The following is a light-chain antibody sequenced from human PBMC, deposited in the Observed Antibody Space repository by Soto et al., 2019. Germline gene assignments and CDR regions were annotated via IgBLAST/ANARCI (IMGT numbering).Light chain of an antibody. CDR3: QHYNSYSEA. V-gene: IGKV1-5*01. CDR1: QSITSW. J-gene: IGKJ1*01. CDR2: DAS. Sequence: IQITQTPFTLSASVRDTVTNTCRASQSITSWLAWYQQKPGKAPNLLIYDASSLQSGVPSRFSGSGSGTEFTLTISSLQPDDFATYYCQHYNSYSEAFGQGTKVDIK.